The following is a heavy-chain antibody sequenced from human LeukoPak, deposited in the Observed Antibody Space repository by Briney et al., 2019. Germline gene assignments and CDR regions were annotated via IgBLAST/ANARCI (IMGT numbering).Heavy chain of an antibody. Sequence: GGSLRLSCAASGFTFSSYAMTWVPQAPGKGLEWVSAISASGGNTYYADSVKGRFTISRDNSKNTLYLQMNSLRADDTAVYYCACGGDYNWFDPWGQGTLVTVSS. J-gene: IGHJ5*02. D-gene: IGHD2-21*02. V-gene: IGHV3-23*01. CDR2: ISASGGNT. CDR3: ACGGDYNWFDP. CDR1: GFTFSSYA.